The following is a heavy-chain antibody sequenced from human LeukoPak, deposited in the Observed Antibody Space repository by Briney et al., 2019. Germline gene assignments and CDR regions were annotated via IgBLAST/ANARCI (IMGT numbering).Heavy chain of an antibody. V-gene: IGHV1-69*05. CDR3: ARVPTTYYYDSSGYYNHY. CDR1: GGTFSSYA. CDR2: IIPIFGTA. Sequence: ASVKVSCXASGGTFSSYAISWVRRAPGQGLEWMGGIIPIFGTANYAQKFQGRVTITTDESTSTAYMELSSLRSEDTAVYYCARVPTTYYYDSSGYYNHYWGQGTLVTVSS. D-gene: IGHD3-22*01. J-gene: IGHJ4*02.